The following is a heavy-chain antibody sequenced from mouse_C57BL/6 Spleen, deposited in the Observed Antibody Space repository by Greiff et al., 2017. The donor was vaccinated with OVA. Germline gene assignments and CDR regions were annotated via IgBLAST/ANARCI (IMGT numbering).Heavy chain of an antibody. D-gene: IGHD3-2*02. Sequence: EVQLQQSGPGLVKPSQSLSLTCSVTGYSITSGYYWNWIRQFPGNKLEWRGYISYDGSNNYNPSLKNRTSITRDTSKNQFFLKWNSVTTEDTATYYCASEARQLRLRGFDYWGQGTTLTVSS. CDR2: ISYDGSN. CDR3: ASEARQLRLRGFDY. J-gene: IGHJ2*01. CDR1: GYSITSGYY. V-gene: IGHV3-6*01.